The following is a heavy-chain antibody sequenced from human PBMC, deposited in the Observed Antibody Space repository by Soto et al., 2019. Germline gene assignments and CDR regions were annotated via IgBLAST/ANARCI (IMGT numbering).Heavy chain of an antibody. CDR1: VFSLSNARMG. V-gene: IGHV2-26*01. CDR2: IFSNDEK. J-gene: IGHJ6*02. Sequence: SGATLVNPTETLTLTCTVSVFSLSNARMGVSWIRQPPGKALEWLAHIFSNDEKSYSTSLKSRLTISKDTSKSQVVLTMTNMDPVDTATYYCARIQGVLRFLEWLPRGYYYGMDVWGQGTTVTV. D-gene: IGHD3-3*01. CDR3: ARIQGVLRFLEWLPRGYYYGMDV.